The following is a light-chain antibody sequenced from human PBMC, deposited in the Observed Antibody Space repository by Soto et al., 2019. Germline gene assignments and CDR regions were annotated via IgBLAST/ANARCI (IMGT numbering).Light chain of an antibody. V-gene: IGLV2-14*01. Sequence: QSALTQPASVSGSPGQSITISCTGTSSDVGGYNYVSWYQQHPGKAPKLMIYEVINRPSGVSNRFSGSKSGNTASLTISGLQAEDEADYYCSSYSSSNTLVFGVGTKLTVL. CDR1: SSDVGGYNY. J-gene: IGLJ2*01. CDR3: SSYSSSNTLV. CDR2: EVI.